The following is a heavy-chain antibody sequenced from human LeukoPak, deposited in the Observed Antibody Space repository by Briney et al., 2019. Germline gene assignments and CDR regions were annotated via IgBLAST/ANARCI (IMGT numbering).Heavy chain of an antibody. CDR2: IHHSGST. V-gene: IGHV4-39*07. CDR3: ARDPRFSPFDY. Sequence: SETLSLTCTVSSGSISTSNYYWGWIRQPPGKGLEWIGSIHHSGSTYYSPSLKSRLTISVDTSKNQFSLMLTSVTAADTAVYYCARDPRFSPFDYWGQGTLVTVSS. J-gene: IGHJ4*02. CDR1: SGSISTSNYY.